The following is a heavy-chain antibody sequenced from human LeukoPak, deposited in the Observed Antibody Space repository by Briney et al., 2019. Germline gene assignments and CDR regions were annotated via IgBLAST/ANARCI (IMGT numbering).Heavy chain of an antibody. J-gene: IGHJ4*02. Sequence: GGSLRLSCAASGFSFSNYWMHWVRQAPGKGLVWVSRISSDGSDTIYADSVKGRFTMSRDNAKNSLYLQMNSLRAEDTALYYCAKSLDYWGQGTLVTVSS. CDR1: GFSFSNYW. CDR3: AKSLDY. V-gene: IGHV3-74*01. CDR2: ISSDGSDT.